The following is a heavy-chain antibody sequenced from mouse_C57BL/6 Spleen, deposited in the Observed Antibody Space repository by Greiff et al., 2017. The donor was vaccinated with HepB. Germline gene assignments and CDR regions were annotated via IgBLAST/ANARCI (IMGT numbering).Heavy chain of an antibody. CDR1: GYTFTDYY. J-gene: IGHJ3*01. V-gene: IGHV1-76*01. CDR2: IYPGSGNT. D-gene: IGHD2-4*01. Sequence: QVQLKESGAELVRPGASVKLSCKASGYTFTDYYINWVKQRPGQGLEWIARIYPGSGNTYYNEKFKGKATLTAEQSSSTAYMQLSSLTSEDSAVYFCARSGDYDWGTWFAYWGQGTLVTVSA. CDR3: ARSGDYDWGTWFAY.